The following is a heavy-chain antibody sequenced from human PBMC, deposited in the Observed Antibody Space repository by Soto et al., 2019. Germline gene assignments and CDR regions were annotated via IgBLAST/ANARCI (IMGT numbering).Heavy chain of an antibody. V-gene: IGHV3-7*01. CDR2: IKQDGSEK. D-gene: IGHD2-15*01. J-gene: IGHJ4*02. CDR3: ASGRYCSGGSCYW. CDR1: GFTFRSYW. Sequence: GGSLRLSCAASGFTFRSYWMSWVRQVPGKGLEWVANIKQDGSEKYYVDSVKGRFTISRDNAKNSLYLQMNSLRAEDTAVYYCASGRYCSGGSCYWWGQGTLVTVSS.